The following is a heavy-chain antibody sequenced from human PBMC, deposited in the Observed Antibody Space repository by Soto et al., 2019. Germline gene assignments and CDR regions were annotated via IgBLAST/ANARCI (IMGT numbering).Heavy chain of an antibody. Sequence: GASVKVSCKATGYTFSAYTMNWVRQAPGQSLEWMGWINAGSGNTKDSQNFQGRVSITRDTSASTVYMELTGLTSEDTAVYYCARDTETLGPRANDALDIWGQGTMVTVSS. J-gene: IGHJ3*02. CDR1: GYTFSAYT. CDR2: INAGSGNT. D-gene: IGHD3-3*02. CDR3: ARDTETLGPRANDALDI. V-gene: IGHV1-3*01.